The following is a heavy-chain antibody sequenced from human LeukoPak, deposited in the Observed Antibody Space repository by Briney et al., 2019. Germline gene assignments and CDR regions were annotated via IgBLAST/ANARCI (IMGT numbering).Heavy chain of an antibody. CDR1: GFIFSNYA. V-gene: IGHV3-33*06. Sequence: PGASVRLSCAASGFIFSNYAMHWVRQAPGKGREWVAVIWYDGTNKYYADSVKGRFTISRDNSKNTLYLQMNSLRAEDTAVYYCAKDTLDSSGYCFDYWGQGTLVTVSS. J-gene: IGHJ4*02. CDR2: IWYDGTNK. CDR3: AKDTLDSSGYCFDY. D-gene: IGHD3-22*01.